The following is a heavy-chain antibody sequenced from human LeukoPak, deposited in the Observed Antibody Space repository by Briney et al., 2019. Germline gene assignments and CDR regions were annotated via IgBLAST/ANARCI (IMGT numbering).Heavy chain of an antibody. CDR3: ARVIVSVVITDYFDY. CDR2: IYRSGST. Sequence: SETLSLTCTVSGYSISSGYYWGWIRQPPGKGLEWIGSIYRSGSTYYNPSLKSRVTISVDTSKNQFSLKLSSVTAADTAVYYCARVIVSVVITDYFDYWGQGTLVTVSS. V-gene: IGHV4-38-2*02. J-gene: IGHJ4*02. CDR1: GYSISSGYY. D-gene: IGHD3-22*01.